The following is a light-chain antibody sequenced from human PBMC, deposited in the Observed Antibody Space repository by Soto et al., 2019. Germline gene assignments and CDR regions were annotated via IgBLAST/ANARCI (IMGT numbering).Light chain of an antibody. J-gene: IGLJ3*02. V-gene: IGLV1-40*01. Sequence: QSVLTQPPSVSGAPGQRVTISCTGSSSNVGAGYDVHWYQQHPGTAPKLLIFVNNNRPSGVPDRFSGSKSGTSASLAITGLQAEDEADYYCQSCDNSLSGWVFGGGTKLTVL. CDR2: VNN. CDR1: SSNVGAGYD. CDR3: QSCDNSLSGWV.